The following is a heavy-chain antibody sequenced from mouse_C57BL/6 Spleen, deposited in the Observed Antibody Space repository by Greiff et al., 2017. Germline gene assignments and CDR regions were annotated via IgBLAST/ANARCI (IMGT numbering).Heavy chain of an antibody. Sequence: EVKVEESGGGLVQPGGSMKLSCVASGFTFSNYWMNWVRQSPEKGLEWVAQIRLKSDNYATHYAESVKGRFTISRDDSKSSVYLQMNNLRAEGTGIYYCTGANYYGSSWFAYWGQGTLVTVSA. J-gene: IGHJ3*01. D-gene: IGHD1-1*01. CDR2: IRLKSDNYAT. CDR3: TGANYYGSSWFAY. CDR1: GFTFSNYW. V-gene: IGHV6-3*01.